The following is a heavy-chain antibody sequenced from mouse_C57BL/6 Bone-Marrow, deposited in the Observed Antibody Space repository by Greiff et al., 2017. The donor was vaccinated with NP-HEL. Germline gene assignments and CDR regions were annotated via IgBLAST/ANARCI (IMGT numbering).Heavy chain of an antibody. V-gene: IGHV1-42*01. D-gene: IGHD2-4*01. CDR1: GYSFTGYY. J-gene: IGHJ3*01. CDR2: INPSTGGT. CDR3: ARFGDYDGAY. Sequence: VQLQQSGPELVKPGASVKISCKASGYSFTGYYMNWVKQSPEKSLEWIGEINPSTGGTTYNQKFKAKATLTVDKSSSTAYMQLKSLTSEDSAVYYCARFGDYDGAYWGQGTLVTVSA.